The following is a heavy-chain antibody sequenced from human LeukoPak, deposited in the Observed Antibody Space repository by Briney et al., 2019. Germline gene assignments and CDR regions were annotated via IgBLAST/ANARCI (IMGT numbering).Heavy chain of an antibody. CDR2: IYYSGST. CDR3: ARVIYDYAREAYYYYYMDV. CDR1: GGSISSYY. J-gene: IGHJ6*03. Sequence: VKPSETLSLTCTVSGGSISSYYWSWIRQPPGKGLEWIGYIYYSGSTNYNPSLKSRVTISVDTSKNQFPLKLSSVTAADTAVYYCARVIYDYAREAYYYYYMDVWGKGTTVTISS. V-gene: IGHV4-59*01. D-gene: IGHD3-16*01.